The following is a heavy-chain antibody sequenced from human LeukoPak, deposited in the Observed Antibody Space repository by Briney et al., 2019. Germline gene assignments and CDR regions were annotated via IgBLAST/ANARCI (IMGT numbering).Heavy chain of an antibody. CDR2: ISWNSGSI. CDR1: GFTFEDNA. D-gene: IGHD5-18*01. CDR3: AKDVEVDTAMVPYYFDY. V-gene: IGHV3-9*01. J-gene: IGHJ4*02. Sequence: RGSSPTPYYAANGFTFEDNAVHWVRQAPGKGLEWVSGISWNSGSIGYADSVKGRFTISRDNAKNSLYLQMNSLRAEDTALYYCAKDVEVDTAMVPYYFDYWGQGTLVTVSS.